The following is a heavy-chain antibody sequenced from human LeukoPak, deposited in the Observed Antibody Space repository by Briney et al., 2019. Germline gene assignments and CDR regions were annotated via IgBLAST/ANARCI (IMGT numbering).Heavy chain of an antibody. CDR1: GFTLSSYS. CDR3: ARGDGGSYLGNLDY. CDR2: ISSSSSYI. Sequence: GGSLRLSCAASGFTLSSYSMNWVRQAPGKGLEWVSSISSSSSYIYYADSVKGRFTISRGNAKNSLYLQMNSLRAEDTAVYYCARGDGGSYLGNLDYWGQGTLVTVSS. V-gene: IGHV3-21*01. D-gene: IGHD1-26*01. J-gene: IGHJ4*02.